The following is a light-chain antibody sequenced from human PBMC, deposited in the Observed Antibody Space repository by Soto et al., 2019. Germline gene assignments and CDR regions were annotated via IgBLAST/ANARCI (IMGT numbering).Light chain of an antibody. CDR2: GAS. V-gene: IGKV3-15*01. CDR3: QQYENWPQLT. CDR1: QSVGGD. J-gene: IGKJ4*01. Sequence: IVMTQSPATLSVSPGERATLSCRAGQSVGGDLAWYQRKPGQAPRLLIYGASSRAPGIPARFSGSGSGTEFTLTISSLQSEDIAVYYCQQYENWPQLTFGGGTKVDIK.